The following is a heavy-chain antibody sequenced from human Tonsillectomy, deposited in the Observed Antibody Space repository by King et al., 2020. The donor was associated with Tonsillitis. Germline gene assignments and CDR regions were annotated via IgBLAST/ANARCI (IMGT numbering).Heavy chain of an antibody. CDR1: GFTFSSYG. CDR2: ISYDGSNK. J-gene: IGHJ4*02. CDR3: AKDREYSSSAFDY. V-gene: IGHV3-30*18. Sequence: VQLVESGGGVVQPGRSLRLSCAASGFTFSSYGMHWVRQAPGKGLEWVAVISYDGSNKYYADSVKGRFTISRDNSKNTLYLKMNSLRAEDTAVYYCAKDREYSSSAFDYWGQGTRVPVSS. D-gene: IGHD6-6*01.